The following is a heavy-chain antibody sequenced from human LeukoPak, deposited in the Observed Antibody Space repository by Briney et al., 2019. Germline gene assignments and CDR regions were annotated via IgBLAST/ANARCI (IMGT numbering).Heavy chain of an antibody. D-gene: IGHD2-2*01. CDR3: ATRPAADIGPLDF. CDR1: GFTFSRFG. V-gene: IGHV3-30*02. J-gene: IGHJ4*02. Sequence: KTGGSLRLSCEASGFTFSRFGMNWVRQAPGKGLEWVAFIQYDESLKCYLGSVKGRFATSRDNSKNTLYLQMDSLRADETAVYYCATRPAADIGPLDFWGQGTLVTVSS. CDR2: IQYDESLK.